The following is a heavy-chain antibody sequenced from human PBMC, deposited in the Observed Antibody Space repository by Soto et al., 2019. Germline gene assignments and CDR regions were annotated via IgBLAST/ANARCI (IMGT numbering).Heavy chain of an antibody. CDR3: AYSFRQSCVRDSCPNWFDP. D-gene: IGHD2-2*01. V-gene: IGHV2-5*02. CDR1: GFSLSTSGEG. Sequence: QITLKESGPTLVKPTQTLTLTCTFSGFSLSTSGEGVGWIRQPPGTALEWLGIMSWDDAKRYRPSLKSRLTITKDAAKKQVVLTMTHMDPVDTATYDCAYSFRQSCVRDSCPNWFDPLGQGTLGTVAS. CDR2: MSWDDAK. J-gene: IGHJ5*02.